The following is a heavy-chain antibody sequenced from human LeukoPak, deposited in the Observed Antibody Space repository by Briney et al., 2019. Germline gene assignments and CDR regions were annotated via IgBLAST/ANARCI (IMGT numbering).Heavy chain of an antibody. V-gene: IGHV4-34*01. D-gene: IGHD3-22*01. J-gene: IGHJ4*02. Sequence: PSETLSLTCAVYGGSFSGYFWSWIRQPPGKGLEWIGELTESGRTSYNPSLKSRVAISADTSKNQFSLKLTSVTAAYTSVYYCAGGSLRGCDSSTCFDYWGQGTVVTVSP. CDR3: AGGSLRGCDSSTCFDY. CDR2: LTESGRT. CDR1: GGSFSGYF.